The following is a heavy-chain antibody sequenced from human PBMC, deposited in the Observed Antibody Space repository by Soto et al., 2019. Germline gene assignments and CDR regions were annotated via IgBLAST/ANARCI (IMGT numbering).Heavy chain of an antibody. CDR2: IHHSGTT. CDR3: ARHIALATIRGFDY. Sequence: QVQLQESGPGLVKPSETLSLTCSVSGGSISSNWWSWVLKPPGNGLEWIGEIHHSGTTNYNPSLRSRVTRAVDKSKNQLSLNLNHVTAAVTAFYYCARHIALATIRGFDYWGQGNLVTVSS. V-gene: IGHV4-4*02. D-gene: IGHD6-19*01. CDR1: GGSISSNW. J-gene: IGHJ4*02.